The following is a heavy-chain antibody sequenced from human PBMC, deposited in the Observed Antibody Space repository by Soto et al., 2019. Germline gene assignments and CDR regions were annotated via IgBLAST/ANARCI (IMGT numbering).Heavy chain of an antibody. J-gene: IGHJ6*02. V-gene: IGHV3-33*01. Sequence: QVQLVESGGGVVQPGRSLRLSCAASGFTFSSYGMHWVRQAPGKGLEWVAVIWYDGSNKYYADSVKGRFTISRDNSKNTLYLQMNSLRAEDTAVYYCASYDILTGDSYGMDVWGQGTTVTVSS. CDR3: ASYDILTGDSYGMDV. CDR2: IWYDGSNK. CDR1: GFTFSSYG. D-gene: IGHD3-9*01.